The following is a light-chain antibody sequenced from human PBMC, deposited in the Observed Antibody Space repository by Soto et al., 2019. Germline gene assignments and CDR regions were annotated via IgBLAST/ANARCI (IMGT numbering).Light chain of an antibody. Sequence: DIQMTQSPSALSASVGDRVTITCRASQSISSWLAWFQQKPGKAPTLLVYKASNLESGVPSRVSGSGSGTEFTLTISSLQPDDLATYYCQEYIGFSFGQGTELERK. CDR1: QSISSW. J-gene: IGKJ2*01. V-gene: IGKV1-5*03. CDR2: KAS. CDR3: QEYIGFS.